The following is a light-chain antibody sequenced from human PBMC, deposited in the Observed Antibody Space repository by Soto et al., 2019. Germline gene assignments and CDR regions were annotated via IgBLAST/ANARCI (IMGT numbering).Light chain of an antibody. CDR2: DAS. V-gene: IGKV3-11*01. J-gene: IGKJ3*01. CDR1: QSVSSY. CDR3: QQRSKFT. Sequence: EIVLTQSPATLSLSPGERATLSCRASQSVSSYLAWYQQKPGQAHRLLIYDASNRATGIPARFSGSGSGTDFTLTISSLGPEDFAVYYCQQRSKFTFGPGTKVDIK.